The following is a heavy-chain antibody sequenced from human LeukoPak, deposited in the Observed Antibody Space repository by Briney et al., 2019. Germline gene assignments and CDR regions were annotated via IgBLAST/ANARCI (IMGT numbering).Heavy chain of an antibody. Sequence: SETLSLTCTVSGGSISSYYWSWIRQPAGKGLEWIGRIYTSGSTNYNPSLKSRVTISVDTSKNQFSLKLSSVTAADTAVYYCARGRVREAVAGFDYWGQGTLVTVSS. D-gene: IGHD6-19*01. J-gene: IGHJ4*02. CDR2: IYTSGST. CDR1: GGSISSYY. V-gene: IGHV4-4*07. CDR3: ARGRVREAVAGFDY.